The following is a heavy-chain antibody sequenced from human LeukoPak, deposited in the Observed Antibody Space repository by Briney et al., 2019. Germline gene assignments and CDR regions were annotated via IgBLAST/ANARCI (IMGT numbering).Heavy chain of an antibody. Sequence: SETLSLTRTVSGGSISSYYWSWIRQPPGKGLEWIGYIYYSGSTNYNPSLKSRVTISVDTSKNQFSLKLSSVTAADTAVYYCARTSRYYDSSGYYPALDYWGQGTLVTVSS. D-gene: IGHD3-22*01. CDR1: GGSISSYY. V-gene: IGHV4-59*01. CDR2: IYYSGST. CDR3: ARTSRYYDSSGYYPALDY. J-gene: IGHJ4*02.